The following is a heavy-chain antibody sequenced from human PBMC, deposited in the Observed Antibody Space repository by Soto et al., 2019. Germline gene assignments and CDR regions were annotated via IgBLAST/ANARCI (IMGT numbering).Heavy chain of an antibody. D-gene: IGHD2-2*01. CDR2: IYYSGST. CDR1: GGSISSGGYY. V-gene: IGHV4-31*03. J-gene: IGHJ6*04. CDR3: AVPSARWGGDCYGMDV. Sequence: SETLSLTCTVSGGSISSGGYYWSWIRQHPGKGLEWIGYIYYSGSTYYNPSLKSRVTISVDTSKNQFSLKLSSVTAADTAVYYCAVPSARWGGDCYGMDVWARGPRSPAP.